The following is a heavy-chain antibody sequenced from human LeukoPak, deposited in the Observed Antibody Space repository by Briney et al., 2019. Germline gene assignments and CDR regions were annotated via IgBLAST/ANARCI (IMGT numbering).Heavy chain of an antibody. J-gene: IGHJ4*02. CDR1: GFTFSNAW. CDR2: MESKSDGGST. V-gene: IGHV3-15*04. CDR3: TTLDGDYAPDH. Sequence: GGSLRLSCAGSGFTFSNAWMSWVRQAPGKGLEWVGRMESKSDGGSTDYAAPVKGRFTISRDDSKNTLFLQINSLKTEDTAVYYCTTLDGDYAPDHWGQGTLVTVSS. D-gene: IGHD4-17*01.